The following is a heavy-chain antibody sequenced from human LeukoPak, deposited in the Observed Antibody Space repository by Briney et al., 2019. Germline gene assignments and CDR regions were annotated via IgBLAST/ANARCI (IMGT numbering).Heavy chain of an antibody. CDR2: IYSGGST. Sequence: GGSLRHSCAASGFTFSSNYMSWVRQAPGKGLEWVSVIYSGGSTYYADSVKGRFTISRDNSKNTLYLQMNSLRAEDTAVYYCARAPSWYYGMDVWGQGTTVTVSS. V-gene: IGHV3-53*01. CDR3: ARAPSWYYGMDV. J-gene: IGHJ6*02. CDR1: GFTFSSNY.